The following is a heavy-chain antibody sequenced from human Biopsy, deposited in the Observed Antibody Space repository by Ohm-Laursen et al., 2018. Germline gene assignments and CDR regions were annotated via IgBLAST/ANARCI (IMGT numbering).Heavy chain of an antibody. CDR1: GGSISNHY. Sequence: GTLSLTCTVSGGSISNHYWSWIRQPAGKGLEWIGRIYSSGSTNYNPSLKSRVTMSVDTSKNQFSLILGSMTAADTAVYYCAREPRIAAVAYFDPWGQGTLVTVSS. D-gene: IGHD6-13*01. V-gene: IGHV4-4*07. CDR2: IYSSGST. J-gene: IGHJ5*02. CDR3: AREPRIAAVAYFDP.